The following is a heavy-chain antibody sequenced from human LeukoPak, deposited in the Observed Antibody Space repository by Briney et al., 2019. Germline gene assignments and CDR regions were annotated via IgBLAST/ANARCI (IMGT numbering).Heavy chain of an antibody. V-gene: IGHV1-18*01. D-gene: IGHD2-15*01. Sequence: ASVKVSCKASGYTFTSYGISWVRQAPGQGLEWMGWISAYNGNTNYAQRLQGRVTMTRDTSTSTVYMELTSLRSDDTAVYYCARDRYGYCGGGSCFLFDYWGQGTPVTASS. CDR3: ARDRYGYCGGGSCFLFDY. J-gene: IGHJ4*02. CDR2: ISAYNGNT. CDR1: GYTFTSYG.